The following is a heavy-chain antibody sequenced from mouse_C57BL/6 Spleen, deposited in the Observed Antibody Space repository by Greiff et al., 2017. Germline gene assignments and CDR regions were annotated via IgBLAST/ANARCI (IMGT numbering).Heavy chain of an antibody. CDR2: IDPKSGGT. CDR3: AQGDYYGSSMFAY. D-gene: IGHD1-1*01. V-gene: IGHV1-72*01. CDR1: GYTFTSYW. J-gene: IGHJ3*01. Sequence: VQLQQPGAELVKPGASVKLSCKASGYTFTSYWMHWVKQRPGRGLEWIGRIDPKSGGTKYNEKFKSKATLTVDKPSSTAYMQLSSLTSEDSAVYYCAQGDYYGSSMFAYWGQGTLVTVSA.